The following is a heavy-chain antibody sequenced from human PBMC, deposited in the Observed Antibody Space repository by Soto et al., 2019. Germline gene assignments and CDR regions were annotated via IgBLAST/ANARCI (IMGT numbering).Heavy chain of an antibody. CDR3: AKGHCSGGSCYGPFDY. V-gene: IGHV3-9*01. CDR2: ISWNSGSI. CDR1: GFTFDDYA. Sequence: SLRLSCAASGFTFDDYAIRCVRQSALKCLEWVSGISWNSGSIGYADSVKGRFTISRDNAKNSLYLQMNSLRAEDTALYYCAKGHCSGGSCYGPFDYWGQGTLVTVSS. D-gene: IGHD2-15*01. J-gene: IGHJ4*02.